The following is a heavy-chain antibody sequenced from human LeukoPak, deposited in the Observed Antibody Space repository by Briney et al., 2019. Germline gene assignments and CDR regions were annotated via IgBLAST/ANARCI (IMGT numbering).Heavy chain of an antibody. CDR3: ATYINWVAGDV. J-gene: IGHJ6*02. V-gene: IGHV3-7*01. CDR1: GFTFSESW. CDR2: INHEGGGI. Sequence: GGSLRLSCAASGFTFSESWMSWVRQVPGQGLEWVAHINHEGGGIHYADSVKGRFTISRDNAKGSVYLQMNSLRAEDTAIYHCATYINWVAGDVWGQGTTVIVSS. D-gene: IGHD1-1*01.